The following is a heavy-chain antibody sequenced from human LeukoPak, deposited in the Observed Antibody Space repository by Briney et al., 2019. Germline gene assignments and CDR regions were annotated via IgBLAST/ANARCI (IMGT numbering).Heavy chain of an antibody. CDR2: MKSNSGDT. J-gene: IGHJ4*02. CDR1: GYTFTGYD. V-gene: IGHV1-8*01. CDR3: ARGEDSSSWYPFDY. Sequence: GASVKVSCKTSGYTFTGYDINWVRQAPGQGLEWMGWMKSNSGDTHFAQKFQGRLTMTRNTSINTAFMELSSLRSEDAAVYYCARGEDSSSWYPFDYWGQGSLVTVSS. D-gene: IGHD6-13*01.